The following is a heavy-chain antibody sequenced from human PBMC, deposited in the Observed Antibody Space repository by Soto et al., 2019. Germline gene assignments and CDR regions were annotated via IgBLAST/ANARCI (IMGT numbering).Heavy chain of an antibody. V-gene: IGHV3-9*01. D-gene: IGHD3-22*01. Sequence: GGSLRLSCAASGFIFNNYAMHWVRQAPGKGLEWVSGITWNSGNIGYADSVKGRFTISRDNAENSLYLQMNSLRPEDTALYYCARDTGDSSGYYYYYYYGMDVWGQGTTVTVSS. CDR2: ITWNSGNI. CDR3: ARDTGDSSGYYYYYYYGMDV. CDR1: GFIFNNYA. J-gene: IGHJ6*02.